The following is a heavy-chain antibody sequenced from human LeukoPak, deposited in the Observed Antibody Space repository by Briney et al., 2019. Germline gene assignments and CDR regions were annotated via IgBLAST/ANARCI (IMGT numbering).Heavy chain of an antibody. V-gene: IGHV3-30*16. CDR2: ISFNENDK. J-gene: IGHJ4*02. CDR1: GFTFRRYA. CDR3: VLFNYRGNSGDF. D-gene: IGHD4-23*01. Sequence: GGSLRLSCEAAGFTFRRYAMHWVRQAPGKGLEWIAVISFNENDKYYADPVKGRFTLSRDNSKNSVFLQMNSLRAEDTAVYYCVLFNYRGNSGDFWGQGTLVTVSS.